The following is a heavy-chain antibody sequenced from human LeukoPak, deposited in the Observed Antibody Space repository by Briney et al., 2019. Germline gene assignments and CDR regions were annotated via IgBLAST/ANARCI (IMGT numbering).Heavy chain of an antibody. J-gene: IGHJ4*02. CDR3: ARVLSGSYFSFDY. V-gene: IGHV7-4-1*02. Sequence: GASVKVSCKASGYTFSNYAMNWVRQAPGQGLEWMGWINTNTGNPTYAQGFTGRFVFSLDTSVSTAYLQISSLKAEDTAVYYCARVLSGSYFSFDYWGQGTLVTVSS. CDR1: GYTFSNYA. D-gene: IGHD1-26*01. CDR2: INTNTGNP.